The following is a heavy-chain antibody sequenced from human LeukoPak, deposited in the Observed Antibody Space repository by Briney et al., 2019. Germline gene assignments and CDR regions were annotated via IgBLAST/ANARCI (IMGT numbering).Heavy chain of an antibody. CDR2: IVVGSGNT. V-gene: IGHV1-58*02. Sequence: GTSVKVSCKASGFTFTSSAMQWVRQARGQRLEGIGWIVVGSGNTNYAQKFQERVTITRDMSTSTAYMELSSLRSEDTAVYYCAADLRSGQSPFDPWGQGTLVTVSS. CDR3: AADLRSGQSPFDP. J-gene: IGHJ5*02. D-gene: IGHD2-15*01. CDR1: GFTFTSSA.